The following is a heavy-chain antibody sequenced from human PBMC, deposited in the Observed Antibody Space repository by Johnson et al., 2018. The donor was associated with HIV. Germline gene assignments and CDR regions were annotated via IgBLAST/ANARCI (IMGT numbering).Heavy chain of an antibody. Sequence: VQLVESGGGLVQPGGSLRLSCAVSGFSFSNYWMEWVRQAPGKGLVWVSRIKNDGSNTNYADSVKGRFTISRDNSKNSLYLQMNNLRAEDTAVYYCARDQRGGYSYGDAFDFWGQGTVVSVST. CDR2: IKNDGSNT. J-gene: IGHJ3*01. CDR1: GFSFSNYW. CDR3: ARDQRGGYSYGDAFDF. D-gene: IGHD5-18*01. V-gene: IGHV3-74*01.